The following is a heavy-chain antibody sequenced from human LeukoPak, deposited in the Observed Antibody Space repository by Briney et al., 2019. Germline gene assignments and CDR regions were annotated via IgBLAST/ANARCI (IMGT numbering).Heavy chain of an antibody. CDR2: ISSSGSTI. Sequence: GGSLRLSCAASGFTFSDYYMSWIRQAPGEGLEWVSYISSSGSTIYYADSVKGRFTISRDNSKNTLYLQMNSLRAEDTAVYYCAKDRSVVGATTGFDYWGQGTLVTVSS. J-gene: IGHJ4*02. V-gene: IGHV3-11*01. D-gene: IGHD1-26*01. CDR3: AKDRSVVGATTGFDY. CDR1: GFTFSDYY.